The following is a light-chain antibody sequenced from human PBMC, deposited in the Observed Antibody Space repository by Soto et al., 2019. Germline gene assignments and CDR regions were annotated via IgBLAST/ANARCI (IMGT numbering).Light chain of an antibody. CDR2: EVT. V-gene: IGLV2-14*01. Sequence: QSALIQPASVSGSRGQSITISCTGASSDVGGYNYVSWYQQFPGRAPKVMIYEVTNRPSGVSTRFSGSKSGNTASLTISGLQAEDEAYSYCRSYTSSNTRLFGGGTKLTVL. J-gene: IGLJ2*01. CDR1: SSDVGGYNY. CDR3: RSYTSSNTRL.